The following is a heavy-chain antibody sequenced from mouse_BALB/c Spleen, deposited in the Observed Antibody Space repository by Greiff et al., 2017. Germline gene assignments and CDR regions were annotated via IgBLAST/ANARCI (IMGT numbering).Heavy chain of an antibody. J-gene: IGHJ3*01. CDR3: TRGGWFAY. V-gene: IGHV6-6*02. Sequence: EVMLVESGGGLVQPGGSMKLSCVASGFTFSSYWMSWVRQSPEKGLEWVAEIRLKSDNYATHYAESVKGKFTISRDDSKSRLYLQMNSLRAEDTGIYYCTRGGWFAYWGQGTLVTVSA. CDR2: IRLKSDNYAT. CDR1: GFTFSSYW.